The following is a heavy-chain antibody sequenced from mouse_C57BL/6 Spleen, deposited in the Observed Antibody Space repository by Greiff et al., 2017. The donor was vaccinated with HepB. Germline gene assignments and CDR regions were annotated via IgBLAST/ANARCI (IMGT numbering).Heavy chain of an antibody. V-gene: IGHV1-82*01. CDR2: IYPGDGDT. J-gene: IGHJ3*01. CDR1: GYAFSSSW. D-gene: IGHD3-2*02. CDR3: ARTAQATLAWFAY. Sequence: QVQLQQSGPELVKPGASVKISCKASGYAFSSSWMNWVKQRPGKGLEWIGRIYPGDGDTNYNGKFKGKATLTADKSSSTAYMQLSSLTSEDSAVYFCARTAQATLAWFAYGGQGTLVTVSA.